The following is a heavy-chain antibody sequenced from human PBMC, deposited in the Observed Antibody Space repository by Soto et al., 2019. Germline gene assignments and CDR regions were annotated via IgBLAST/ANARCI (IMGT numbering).Heavy chain of an antibody. D-gene: IGHD2-2*02. CDR2: IIPIFGTA. CDR1: GGTFSSYA. V-gene: IGHV1-69*13. J-gene: IGHJ6*02. CDR3: AIGGYCSSTSCYTRPHYYYYGMDV. Sequence: SVKVSCKASGGTFSSYAISWVRQAPGQGLEWMGGIIPIFGTANYAQKFQGRVTITADESTSTAYMELSSLRSEDTAVYYCAIGGYCSSTSCYTRPHYYYYGMDVWGQGTTVTVSS.